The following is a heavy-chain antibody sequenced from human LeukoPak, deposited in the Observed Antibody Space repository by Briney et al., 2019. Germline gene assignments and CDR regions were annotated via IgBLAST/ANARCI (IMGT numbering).Heavy chain of an antibody. V-gene: IGHV4-34*01. D-gene: IGHD3-22*01. CDR1: GASFSGYY. Sequence: SETLSLTCALNGASFSGYYWSWIRQPPGKGLEWIGEINHSGSTHYNPSLKSRVTISVDTSKNQFSLKLSSVTAADTAVYYCARRLGYYYDSLTRTTPFDYWGQGTLVTVSS. J-gene: IGHJ4*02. CDR3: ARRLGYYYDSLTRTTPFDY. CDR2: INHSGST.